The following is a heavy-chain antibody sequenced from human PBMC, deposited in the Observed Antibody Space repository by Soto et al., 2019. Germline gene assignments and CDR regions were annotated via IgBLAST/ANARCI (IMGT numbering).Heavy chain of an antibody. CDR2: ISYDGSNK. V-gene: IGHV3-30-3*01. CDR3: ARDLKPPRYDILTGYYGGFDY. CDR1: GFTFSSYA. D-gene: IGHD3-9*01. Sequence: GGSLRLSCAASGFTFSSYAMHWVRQAPGKGLEWVAVISYDGSNKYYADSVKGRFTISRDNSKNTLYLQMNSLRAEDTAVYYCARDLKPPRYDILTGYYGGFDYWGQGTLVTVSS. J-gene: IGHJ4*02.